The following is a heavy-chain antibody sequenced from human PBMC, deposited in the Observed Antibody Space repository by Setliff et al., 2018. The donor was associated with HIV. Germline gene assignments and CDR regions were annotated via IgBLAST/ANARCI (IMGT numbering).Heavy chain of an antibody. CDR2: ISSSGSTI. D-gene: IGHD2-2*02. Sequence: GVLRLSCAASGFTFSSYEMNWVRQAPGKGLEWVSYISSSGSTIYYADSVKGRFTISRDNAKKSLYLQMNSLRAEDTAVYFCAKLLYPQLWPLDIDHWGHGTLVTVSS. CDR3: AKLLYPQLWPLDIDH. V-gene: IGHV3-48*03. CDR1: GFTFSSYE. J-gene: IGHJ4*01.